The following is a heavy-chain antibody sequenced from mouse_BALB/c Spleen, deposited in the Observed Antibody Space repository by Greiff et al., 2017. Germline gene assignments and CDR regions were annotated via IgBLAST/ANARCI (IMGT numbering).Heavy chain of an antibody. Sequence: EVKLLESGPGLVKPSQSLSLTCTVTGYSITSDYAWNWIRQFPGNKLEWMGYISYSGSTSYNPSLKSRISITRDTSKNQFFLQLNSVTTEDTATYYCARRGNYAFAYWGQGTLVTVSA. CDR1: GYSITSDYA. J-gene: IGHJ3*01. V-gene: IGHV3-2*02. CDR2: ISYSGST. CDR3: ARRGNYAFAY. D-gene: IGHD2-1*01.